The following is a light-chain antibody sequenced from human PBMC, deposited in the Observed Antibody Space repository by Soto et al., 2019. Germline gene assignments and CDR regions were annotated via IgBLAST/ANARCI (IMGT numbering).Light chain of an antibody. J-gene: IGKJ5*01. Sequence: DIQMTQSPSSLSASVGDRVTITCRASQSISSYLNWYQQKPGKAPKLLIYAASSLQSGVPSRFSGSGSGTEFTLTVTSLQPEDSATYYCQQSYRGLTFGQGTRLEIK. CDR2: AAS. CDR3: QQSYRGLT. V-gene: IGKV1-39*01. CDR1: QSISSY.